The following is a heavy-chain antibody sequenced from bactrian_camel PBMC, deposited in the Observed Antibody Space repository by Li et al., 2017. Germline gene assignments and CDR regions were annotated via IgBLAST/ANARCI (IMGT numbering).Heavy chain of an antibody. Sequence: HVQLVESGGGSVQAGGSLRLSCATSGVTFSRDCLGWFRHDPGKEREGVAAINSEGTTYYADSVKGRFTVSKDSAKNTLYLQMNRLKPEDTAMYYCASGPWGYCTRTKWEGGMNNWGKGTQVTVS. D-gene: IGHD1*01. V-gene: IGHV3S55*01. CDR2: INSEGTT. CDR1: GVTFSRDC. J-gene: IGHJ7*01.